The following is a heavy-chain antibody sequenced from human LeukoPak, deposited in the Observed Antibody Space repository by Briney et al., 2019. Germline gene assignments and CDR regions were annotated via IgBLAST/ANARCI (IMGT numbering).Heavy chain of an antibody. CDR1: GGSISSYY. CDR2: IYYSGST. D-gene: IGHD6-19*01. V-gene: IGHV4-59*01. J-gene: IGHJ4*02. Sequence: SETLSLTCTVSGGSISSYYWSWIRQPPGKGLEWIGYIYYSGSTNYNPSLKSRVTISVDTSKNQFSLKLSSVTAADTAVYYCARVQSQWLVQGCFDYWGQGTLVTVSS. CDR3: ARVQSQWLVQGCFDY.